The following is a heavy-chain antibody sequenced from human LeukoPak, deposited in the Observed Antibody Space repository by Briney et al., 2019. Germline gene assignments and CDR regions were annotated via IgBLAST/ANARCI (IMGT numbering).Heavy chain of an antibody. J-gene: IGHJ4*02. D-gene: IGHD5-18*01. Sequence: GGSLRLSCAASGFMFGRFAMSWVRQAPGKGLEWVAAISATGGTTYYADSVRGRFTVSRDNSENTLYLQLNSLRAEDTAVYFCAKESLRGHSYGFDNWGQGTLVTVSS. CDR1: GFMFGRFA. V-gene: IGHV3-23*01. CDR2: ISATGGTT. CDR3: AKESLRGHSYGFDN.